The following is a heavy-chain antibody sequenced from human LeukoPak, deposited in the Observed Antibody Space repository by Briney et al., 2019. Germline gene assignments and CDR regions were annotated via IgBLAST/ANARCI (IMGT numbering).Heavy chain of an antibody. V-gene: IGHV1-18*01. CDR3: ARNTYYGDLENWFDP. CDR1: GYTFTSYG. Sequence: ASVKVSCKASGYTFTSYGISWVRQAPGQGLEWMGWISAYNGNTNYAQKLQGRVTMTTDTSTSTAYMELRSLRSDDTAVYYCARNTYYGDLENWFDPWGQGTLVTVSS. D-gene: IGHD4-17*01. CDR2: ISAYNGNT. J-gene: IGHJ5*02.